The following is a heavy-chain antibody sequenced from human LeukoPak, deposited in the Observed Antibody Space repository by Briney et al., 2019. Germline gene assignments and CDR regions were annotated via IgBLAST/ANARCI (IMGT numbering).Heavy chain of an antibody. D-gene: IGHD6-13*01. CDR3: ARDGDSSSWNNIFDY. V-gene: IGHV4-34*01. Sequence: PSETLSLTCAVYGGSFSGYYWSWIRQPPGKGLEWIGEINHRGSTNYNPSLKSRVTISVDTSKNQFSLKLSSVTAADTAVYYCARDGDSSSWNNIFDYWGQGTLVTVSS. CDR2: INHRGST. J-gene: IGHJ4*02. CDR1: GGSFSGYY.